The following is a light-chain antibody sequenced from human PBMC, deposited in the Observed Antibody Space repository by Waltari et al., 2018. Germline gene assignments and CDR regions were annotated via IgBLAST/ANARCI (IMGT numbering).Light chain of an antibody. CDR2: GAS. J-gene: IGKJ3*01. CDR3: QQYNNWPPEFT. V-gene: IGKV3-15*01. CDR1: QSVSSN. Sequence: EIVMTQSPATLSVSPGERATLSCRASQSVSSNLAWYQQKPGQAPRLRIYGASTRATGIPARFSGSGSGTEFTLTISSLQSEDFALYYCQQYNNWPPEFTFGPGTKVDIK.